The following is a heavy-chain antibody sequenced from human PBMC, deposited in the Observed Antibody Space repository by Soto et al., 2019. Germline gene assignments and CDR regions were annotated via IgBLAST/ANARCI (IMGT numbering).Heavy chain of an antibody. CDR1: GYTFTSYG. D-gene: IGHD4-17*01. CDR2: ISAYNGNT. J-gene: IGHJ4*02. Sequence: ASVKVSCKAPGYTFTSYGISWVRQAPGQGLEWMGWISAYNGNTNYAQKLQGRVTMTTDTSTSTAYMELRSLRSDDTAVYYCARDLENDYGDYLDYWGQGTLVTVSS. V-gene: IGHV1-18*01. CDR3: ARDLENDYGDYLDY.